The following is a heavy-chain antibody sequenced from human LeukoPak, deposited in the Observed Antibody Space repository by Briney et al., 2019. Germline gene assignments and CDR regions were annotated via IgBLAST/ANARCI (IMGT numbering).Heavy chain of an antibody. V-gene: IGHV3-53*01. CDR1: GFILSSNY. CDR3: ARVGITLFGVVIL. Sequence: GGSLRLSCAASGFILSSNYMSWVRQAPGKGLEWVSILYSGGNTYYADSVKGRFIISRDNSNNTLYLQMNSLRTEDTAVYYCARVGITLFGVVILWGQGTLVTVSS. CDR2: LYSGGNT. J-gene: IGHJ4*02. D-gene: IGHD3-3*01.